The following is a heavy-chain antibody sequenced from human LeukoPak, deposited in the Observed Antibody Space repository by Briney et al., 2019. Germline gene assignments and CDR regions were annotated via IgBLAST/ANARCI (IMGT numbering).Heavy chain of an antibody. D-gene: IGHD6-25*01. Sequence: ASVKVSCKVSGYTLTELSMHWVRQAPGKGLEWMGGFDPEDGETIYAQKYQGRVTMTEDTSTDTAYMELSSLSSEDTAVYYWPTGGSGCFAPGGRGPRVTVSS. J-gene: IGHJ5*02. V-gene: IGHV1-24*01. CDR1: GYTLTELS. CDR2: FDPEDGET. CDR3: PTGGSGCFAP.